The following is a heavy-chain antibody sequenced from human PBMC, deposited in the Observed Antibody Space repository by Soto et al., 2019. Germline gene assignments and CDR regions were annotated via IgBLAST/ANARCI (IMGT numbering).Heavy chain of an antibody. V-gene: IGHV4-59*01. J-gene: IGHJ6*02. Sequence: SETLSLTCTVSGGSISSYYWSWIRQPPGKGLEWIGYIYYSGSTNYNPSLKSRVTISVDTSKNQFSLKLSSVTAADTAGYYCARLRLAYGMDVWGQGTTVTVSS. CDR1: GGSISSYY. CDR2: IYYSGST. CDR3: ARLRLAYGMDV.